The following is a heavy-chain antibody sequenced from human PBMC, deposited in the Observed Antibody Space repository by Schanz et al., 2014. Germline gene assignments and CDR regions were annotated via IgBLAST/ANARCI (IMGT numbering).Heavy chain of an antibody. CDR1: GFTFSSNS. J-gene: IGHJ2*01. V-gene: IGHV3-48*01. Sequence: EVQLVESGGGLVQPGGSLRLSCAASGFTFSSNSMNWVRQAPGKGLEWISYISGSSRTIYYADSVKGRFTISRDNAKNSLFLQLNSLRADDTAVYYCARNRGSGGQNWYFDLWGRGTLVTVSS. CDR3: ARNRGSGGQNWYFDL. D-gene: IGHD1-26*01. CDR2: ISGSSRTI.